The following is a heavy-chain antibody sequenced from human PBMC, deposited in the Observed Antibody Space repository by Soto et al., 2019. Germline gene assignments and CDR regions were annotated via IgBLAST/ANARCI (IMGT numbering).Heavy chain of an antibody. CDR1: GFKFRSYG. J-gene: IGHJ6*02. V-gene: IGHV3-23*01. CDR2: INESGGTT. CDR3: VKDRATIFGVIWKYGMDV. D-gene: IGHD3-3*01. Sequence: EEQLLESGGGLVEPGGSLRLSCVASGFKFRSYGMAWVRQAPGKGLEWVSDINESGGTTNYADSVRGWFAISRDNSRNTLDLLMNSLRPEDTAVYYCVKDRATIFGVIWKYGMDVWGQGTTVYVSS.